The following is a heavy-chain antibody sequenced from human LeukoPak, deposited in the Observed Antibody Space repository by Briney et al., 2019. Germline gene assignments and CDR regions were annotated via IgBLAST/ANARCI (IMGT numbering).Heavy chain of an antibody. Sequence: GGSLRLSCAASGFTFSSYCMNWVRQAPGKGLEWVANVQQEGSEKYYVDSVKGRFTISRDNAKNSVYLEMNSLRAEDTATYYCATTLNVATAGYFWGQGTLVTVSS. CDR1: GFTFSSYC. CDR3: ATTLNVATAGYF. J-gene: IGHJ4*02. D-gene: IGHD6-13*01. CDR2: VQQEGSEK. V-gene: IGHV3-7*01.